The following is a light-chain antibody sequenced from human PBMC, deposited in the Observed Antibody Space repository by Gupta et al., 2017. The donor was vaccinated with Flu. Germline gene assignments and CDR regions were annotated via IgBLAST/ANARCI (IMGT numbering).Light chain of an antibody. V-gene: IGKV1-5*03. J-gene: IGKJ1*01. CDR3: QQYNSDSRT. CDR1: RSVNTW. CDR2: KAS. Sequence: DIQMTQSPSTLSASIGDRVTITCRASRSVNTWLAWYQQKAGKAPNLLIYKASNLEGGVPSRFRGSGSGTEFTLTITSLQPDDFATYYCQQYNSDSRTFGQGTKVEIK.